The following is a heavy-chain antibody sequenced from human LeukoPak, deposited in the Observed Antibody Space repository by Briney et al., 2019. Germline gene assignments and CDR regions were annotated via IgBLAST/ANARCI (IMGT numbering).Heavy chain of an antibody. CDR1: GFTFSIHR. J-gene: IGHJ6*02. D-gene: IGHD3-10*01. V-gene: IGHV3-48*02. Sequence: GGSLRLSCAASGFTFSIHRMNWVRQAPGEGVEWVSYIINSGGTLYYKEAVQGRFTISRDNARNSLFLQMNSLRDEDTAVYYCARVGRGVFGMDVWGQGTTVTVYS. CDR3: ARVGRGVFGMDV. CDR2: IINSGGTL.